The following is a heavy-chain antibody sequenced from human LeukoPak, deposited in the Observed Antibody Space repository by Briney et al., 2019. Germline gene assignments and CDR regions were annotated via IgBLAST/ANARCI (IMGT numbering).Heavy chain of an antibody. J-gene: IGHJ1*01. CDR2: MNPRSGHA. CDR3: VRGLWELAD. CDR1: GYTFTSYD. V-gene: IGHV1-8*01. D-gene: IGHD1-26*01. Sequence: GASVRVSCKASGYTFTSYDINWGRQATGQGREWMGWMNPRSGHAGYAQEFQGRVTMTRDTSISTAYMELTSLRSEDTAVYFCVRGLWELADWGQGTPVTVSS.